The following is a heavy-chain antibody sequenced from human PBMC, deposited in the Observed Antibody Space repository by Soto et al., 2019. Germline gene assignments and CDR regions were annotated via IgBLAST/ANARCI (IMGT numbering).Heavy chain of an antibody. V-gene: IGHV3-30*18. CDR3: AKGGSYYMVGAFDI. D-gene: IGHD1-26*01. CDR2: ISYDGSNK. Sequence: QVQLVESGGGVVQPGRSLRLSCAASGFTFSSYGMHWVRQAPGKGLEWVAVISYDGSNKYYADSVKGRFTISRDNSKNTLYLQMTSLRAEDTAVYYCAKGGSYYMVGAFDIWGQGTMVTVSS. CDR1: GFTFSSYG. J-gene: IGHJ3*02.